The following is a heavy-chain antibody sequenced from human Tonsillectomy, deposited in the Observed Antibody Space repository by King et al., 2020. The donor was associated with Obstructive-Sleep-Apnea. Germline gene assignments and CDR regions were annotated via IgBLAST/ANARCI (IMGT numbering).Heavy chain of an antibody. V-gene: IGHV3-30*04. CDR3: ARDASSYYSSYYFDY. Sequence: VQLVESGGGVVQPGRSLRLSCAASGFTFSNYAMHWVRQAPGKGLEWVAVISYDGSNKYYADSVKGRFTISRDNSKSTLSLQMNSLTAEDTAGYYCARDASSYYSSYYFDYWGQGTLVTVSS. J-gene: IGHJ4*02. D-gene: IGHD3-22*01. CDR2: ISYDGSNK. CDR1: GFTFSNYA.